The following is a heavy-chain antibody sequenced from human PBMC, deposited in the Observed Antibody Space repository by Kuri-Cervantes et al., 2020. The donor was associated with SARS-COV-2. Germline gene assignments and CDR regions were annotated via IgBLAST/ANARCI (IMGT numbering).Heavy chain of an antibody. CDR2: IIPIFGTA. CDR3: ARGGSDYYYYGMDV. CDR1: GGIFSSYA. J-gene: IGHJ6*02. D-gene: IGHD3-10*01. Sequence: SVKVSCKASGGIFSSYAMTWVRQAPGQGLEWMGGIIPIFGTANYAQKFQGRVTITADKSTSTAYMELSSLRSEDTAVYYCARGGSDYYYYGMDVWGQGTTVTVSS. V-gene: IGHV1-69*06.